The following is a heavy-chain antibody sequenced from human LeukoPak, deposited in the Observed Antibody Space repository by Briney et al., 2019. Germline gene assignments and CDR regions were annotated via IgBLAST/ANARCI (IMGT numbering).Heavy chain of an antibody. Sequence: PSETLSLTCTVSGGSICSRTYFWAWIRQPPGKGLEWIGSINYSGKITYNPSLKSRVTVSVDTSKNQFSLTLSSVTAADTAVYYCARDFGDWRTDYWGQGTLVTVSS. V-gene: IGHV4-39*07. J-gene: IGHJ4*02. D-gene: IGHD2-21*02. CDR1: GGSICSRTYF. CDR3: ARDFGDWRTDY. CDR2: INYSGKI.